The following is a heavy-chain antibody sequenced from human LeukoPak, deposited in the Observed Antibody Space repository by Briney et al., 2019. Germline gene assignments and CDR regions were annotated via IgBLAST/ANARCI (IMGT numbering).Heavy chain of an antibody. CDR3: ASGYDTSGYYNYHFDY. Sequence: GRSLRLSCAASGFTFNRYSMNRVRQAPGKGLEWVSSISSSSTYIHYADSVKGRFTISRDNAKNSLYLQMNSLRAEDTAVYYCASGYDTSGYYNYHFDYWGQGTLVTVSS. D-gene: IGHD3-22*01. CDR1: GFTFNRYS. V-gene: IGHV3-21*01. J-gene: IGHJ4*02. CDR2: ISSSSTYI.